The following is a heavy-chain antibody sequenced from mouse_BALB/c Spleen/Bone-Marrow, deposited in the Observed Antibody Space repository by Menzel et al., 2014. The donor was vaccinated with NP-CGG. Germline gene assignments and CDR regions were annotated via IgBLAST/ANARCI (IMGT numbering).Heavy chain of an antibody. Sequence: VQRVESGAELVKPGASVKLSCKSSGYTFTSYYMYWVKQGPGQGLEWIGGINPSNGGTNFNEKFKSKATLTVDKSSSTAYMQLSSLTSEDSAVYYCTREGTFFAYWGQGTLVTVSA. D-gene: IGHD3-3*01. J-gene: IGHJ3*01. CDR1: GYTFTSYY. CDR3: TREGTFFAY. CDR2: INPSNGGT. V-gene: IGHV1S81*02.